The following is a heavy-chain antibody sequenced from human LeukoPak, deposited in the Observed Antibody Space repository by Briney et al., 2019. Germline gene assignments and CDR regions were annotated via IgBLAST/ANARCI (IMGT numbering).Heavy chain of an antibody. CDR1: GGTFSSYA. D-gene: IGHD5-18*01. V-gene: IGHV1-69*05. CDR3: ARGGAGQLWLSHY. J-gene: IGHJ4*02. Sequence: ASVKVSCKASGGTFSSYAISWVRQAPGQGLEWMGGIIPIFGTANYAQKFQGRVTITTDESTSTAYMELSSLRSEDTAVYYCARGGAGQLWLSHYWGQGTLVTVSS. CDR2: IIPIFGTA.